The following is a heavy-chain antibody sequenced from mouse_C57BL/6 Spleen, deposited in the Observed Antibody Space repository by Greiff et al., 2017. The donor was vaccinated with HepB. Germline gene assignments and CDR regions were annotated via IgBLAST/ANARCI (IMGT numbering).Heavy chain of an antibody. CDR2: ISSGSSTI. D-gene: IGHD1-1*01. V-gene: IGHV5-17*01. CDR1: GFTFSDYG. CDR3: ARRYGSSFDY. J-gene: IGHJ2*01. Sequence: EVKVEESGGGLVKPGGSLKLSCAASGFTFSDYGMHWVRQAPEKGLEWVAYISSGSSTIYYADTVKGRFTISRDNAKNTLFLQMTSLRSEDTAMYYCARRYGSSFDYWGQGTTLTVSS.